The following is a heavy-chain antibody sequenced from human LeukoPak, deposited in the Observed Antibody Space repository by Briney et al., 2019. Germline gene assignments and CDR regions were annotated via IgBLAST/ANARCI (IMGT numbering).Heavy chain of an antibody. D-gene: IGHD2-2*01. V-gene: IGHV3-21*01. CDR3: ARVRPDDCTTSTCSLDY. CDR2: ISSRSIYI. CDR1: GFTFSTCS. Sequence: PGGSLRLSCAASGFTFSTCSMNWVRQAPGKGLEWVSSISSRSIYIYYADSVKGRFTISRDNAKNSLYLQLNSLRAEDTAVYYCARVRPDDCTTSTCSLDYWGQGTLVTVSS. J-gene: IGHJ4*02.